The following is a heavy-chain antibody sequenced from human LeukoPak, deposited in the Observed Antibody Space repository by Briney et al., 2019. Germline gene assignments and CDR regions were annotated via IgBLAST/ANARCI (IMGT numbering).Heavy chain of an antibody. J-gene: IGHJ1*01. V-gene: IGHV1-46*01. Sequence: RASVKVSCKASGYTFTGYYMHWVRQAPGQGLEWMGIINPSGGSTSYAQKFQGRVTMTRDTSTSTVYMELSSLRSEDTAVYYCASFLYCSSTSCYPSYFQHWGQGTLVTVSS. CDR1: GYTFTGYY. CDR3: ASFLYCSSTSCYPSYFQH. CDR2: INPSGGST. D-gene: IGHD2-2*01.